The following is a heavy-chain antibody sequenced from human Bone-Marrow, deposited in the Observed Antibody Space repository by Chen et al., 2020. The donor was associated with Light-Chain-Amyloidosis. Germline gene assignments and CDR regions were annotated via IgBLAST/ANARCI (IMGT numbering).Heavy chain of an antibody. D-gene: IGHD1-26*01. CDR1: GGSFSGYY. CDR3: ARWPSGGSYRYGMDV. CDR2: INHSGST. J-gene: IGHJ6*02. V-gene: IGHV4-34*01. Sequence: QVQLQQWGAGLLKPSETLSLTCAVYGGSFSGYYWSWIRQPPGTGLEWIGEINHSGSTNYNPSLKSRVTIPVDTSKHQFSLKLISVTAADTAVYYCARWPSGGSYRYGMDVWGQGTTVTVSS.